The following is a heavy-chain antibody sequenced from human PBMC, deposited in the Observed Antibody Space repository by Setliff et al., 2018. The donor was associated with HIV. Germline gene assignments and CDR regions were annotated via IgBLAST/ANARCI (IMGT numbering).Heavy chain of an antibody. J-gene: IGHJ6*03. V-gene: IGHV3-30*02. D-gene: IGHD3-9*01. CDR1: GLNFNEYG. CDR2: IWYDGTDK. Sequence: SLRLSCEASGLNFNEYGMHWVRQAPGKGLEWVGLIWYDGTDKYYPDSVRGRFTISRDNSKNTLYLQMNSLRPEDTAVYYCAKGTYYDLLTAYYLSDYYMDVWGQGTTVTVSS. CDR3: AKGTYYDLLTAYYLSDYYMDV.